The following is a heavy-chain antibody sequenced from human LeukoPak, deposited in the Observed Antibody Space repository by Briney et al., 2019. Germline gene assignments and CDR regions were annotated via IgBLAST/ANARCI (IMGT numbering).Heavy chain of an antibody. CDR1: GFTFSSYS. V-gene: IGHV3-48*04. J-gene: IGHJ4*02. CDR3: ARDGIAAAGTQGY. Sequence: PGGSLRLSCAASGFTFSSYSVNWVRQAPGKGLEWVSYISSSSSTIYYADSVKGRFTISRDNAKNSLYLQMNSLRAEDTAVYYCARDGIAAAGTQGYWGQGTLVTVSS. CDR2: ISSSSSTI. D-gene: IGHD6-13*01.